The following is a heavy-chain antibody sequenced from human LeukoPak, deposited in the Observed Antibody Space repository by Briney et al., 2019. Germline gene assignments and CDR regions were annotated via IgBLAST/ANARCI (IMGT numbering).Heavy chain of an antibody. J-gene: IGHJ3*02. Sequence: SETLSLTCTGSGGSISSGDYYWSWIRQPPGKGLEWIGYIYYSGSTYYNPSLKSRVTISVDTSKNQFSLKLSSVTAADTAVYYCARDVRDGGVGPDIWGQGTMVTVSS. CDR3: ARDVRDGGVGPDI. CDR1: GGSISSGDYY. CDR2: IYYSGST. V-gene: IGHV4-30-4*08. D-gene: IGHD2-8*02.